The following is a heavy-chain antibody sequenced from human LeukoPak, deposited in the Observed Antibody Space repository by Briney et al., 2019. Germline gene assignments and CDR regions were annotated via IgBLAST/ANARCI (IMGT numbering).Heavy chain of an antibody. V-gene: IGHV3-74*01. D-gene: IGHD4-17*01. Sequence: GGSLRLSCAASGFTFSSYVMSWVRQAPGKGLVWVSRIKSDGSNTNYADSVKGRFTISRDNAKNTLYLQMNSLRAEDTAVYYCARAILTPGGATVTRYFDYWGQGTLVTVSS. CDR2: IKSDGSNT. CDR1: GFTFSSYV. J-gene: IGHJ4*02. CDR3: ARAILTPGGATVTRYFDY.